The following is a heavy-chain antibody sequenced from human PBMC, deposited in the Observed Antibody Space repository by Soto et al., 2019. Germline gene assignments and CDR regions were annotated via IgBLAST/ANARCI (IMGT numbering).Heavy chain of an antibody. V-gene: IGHV3-74*01. CDR3: ARAFDYMIPNAY. Sequence: EVLLVESGGGLVQPGGSLRLSCAASGFTFSSYWMYWVRQAPGKGLVWLSRINGDGSYTSYADSVKGRFTISRDNAKNTLYLQMHSLGAEDTALYYCARAFDYMIPNAYWGQGTLVTVSS. CDR1: GFTFSSYW. CDR2: INGDGSYT. D-gene: IGHD3-22*01. J-gene: IGHJ4*02.